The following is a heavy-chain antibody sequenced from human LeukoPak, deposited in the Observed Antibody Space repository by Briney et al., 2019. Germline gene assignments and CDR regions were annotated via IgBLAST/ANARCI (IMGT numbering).Heavy chain of an antibody. D-gene: IGHD6-19*01. CDR1: GGSISSYY. CDR2: INHSGST. J-gene: IGHJ4*02. CDR3: AREEVAGTFDY. V-gene: IGHV4-59*12. Sequence: SETLSLTCTVSGGSISSYYWSWIRQPPGKGLEWIGEINHSGSTNYNPSLKSRVTISVDTSKNQFSLKLSSVTAADTAVYYCAREEVAGTFDYWGQGTLVTVSS.